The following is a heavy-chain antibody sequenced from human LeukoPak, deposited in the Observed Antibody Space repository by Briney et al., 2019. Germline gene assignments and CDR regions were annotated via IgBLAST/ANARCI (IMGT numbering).Heavy chain of an antibody. CDR2: ISGSGGST. Sequence: PGGSLRLSCAASGFTFSSYAMSWVRQAPGKGLEWVSAISGSGGSTYYADSVKGRFTISRDNAKNSLYLQMNSLRAEDTALYYCAKDSGSGGTRASDYWGQGTLVTVSS. V-gene: IGHV3-23*01. CDR3: AKDSGSGGTRASDY. D-gene: IGHD6-19*01. CDR1: GFTFSSYA. J-gene: IGHJ4*02.